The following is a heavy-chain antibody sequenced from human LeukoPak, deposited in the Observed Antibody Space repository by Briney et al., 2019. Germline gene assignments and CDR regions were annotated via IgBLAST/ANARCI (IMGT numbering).Heavy chain of an antibody. V-gene: IGHV4-59*01. D-gene: IGHD3-22*01. CDR2: IYYSGST. CDR1: GGPISSYY. Sequence: PSETLSLTCTVSGGPISSYYWSWIRQPPGKGLEWIGYIYYSGSTNYNPSLKSRVTISVDTSKNQFSLKLSSVTAADTAVYYCARGHYYDSSGHDYWGQGTLVTVSS. CDR3: ARGHYYDSSGHDY. J-gene: IGHJ4*02.